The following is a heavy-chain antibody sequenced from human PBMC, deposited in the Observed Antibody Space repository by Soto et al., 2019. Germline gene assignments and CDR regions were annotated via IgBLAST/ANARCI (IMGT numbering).Heavy chain of an antibody. J-gene: IGHJ5*02. CDR2: IYPGDSDA. CDR1: GYSFTNYW. Sequence: EVQLVQSGAEVKKPGESLKISCKGSGYSFTNYWIGWVRQMPGKGLEWMGIIYPGDSDARYSPSFQGQVTISADKSISTAYLQWNSLKASDTAMYYCARRDSTTVITSCLDPWGQGTLVTVSS. D-gene: IGHD4-17*01. CDR3: ARRDSTTVITSCLDP. V-gene: IGHV5-51*01.